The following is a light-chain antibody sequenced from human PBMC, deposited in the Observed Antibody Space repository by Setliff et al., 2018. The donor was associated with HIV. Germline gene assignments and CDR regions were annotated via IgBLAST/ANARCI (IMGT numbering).Light chain of an antibody. CDR3: ASWDDTLNGWV. CDR2: SNN. Sequence: QSALTQPPSASGTPGQRITISCSGSSSNIGSNIVYWYQQFPETAPKLLIDSNNQWPSGVPDRFSGSKSDTSASLAISGLQSEDEADYFCASWDDTLNGWVFGGGT. CDR1: SSNIGSNI. V-gene: IGLV1-44*01. J-gene: IGLJ3*02.